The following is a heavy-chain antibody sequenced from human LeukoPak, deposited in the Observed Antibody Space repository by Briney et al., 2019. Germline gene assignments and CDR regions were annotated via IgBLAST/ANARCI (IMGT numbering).Heavy chain of an antibody. CDR1: GFTFSDYY. CDR3: AKKITMSIAALDY. CDR2: ISSSGSTI. V-gene: IGHV3-11*01. Sequence: PGGSLRLSCAASGFTFSDYYMSWIRQAPGKGLEWVSYISSSGSTIYYADSVKGPFTISRDNAKNSLYLQMNSLRAEDTAVYYWAKKITMSIAALDYWGQGTLVTVSS. D-gene: IGHD3-22*01. J-gene: IGHJ4*02.